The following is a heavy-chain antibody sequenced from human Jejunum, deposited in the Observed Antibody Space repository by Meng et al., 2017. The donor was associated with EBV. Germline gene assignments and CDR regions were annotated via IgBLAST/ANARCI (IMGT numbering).Heavy chain of an antibody. Sequence: VLLVQPGAWVKKPGASVSVSCAASGYSFISQGINWVRQAPGQGLEWMGWMNPNSGRTGYAHKFQGRVTMTRDTSISTAYMELTSLTSDDTAVYYCARGTTKIRGIILPPPTWGQGSLVTVSS. V-gene: IGHV1-8*01. CDR2: MNPNSGRT. CDR1: GYSFISQG. CDR3: ARGTTKIRGIILPPPT. D-gene: IGHD3-10*01. J-gene: IGHJ5*02.